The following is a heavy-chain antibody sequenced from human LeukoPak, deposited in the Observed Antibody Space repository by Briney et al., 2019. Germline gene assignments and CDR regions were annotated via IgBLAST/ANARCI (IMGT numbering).Heavy chain of an antibody. CDR3: ARGYSSSWYYFDY. V-gene: IGHV3-21*01. D-gene: IGHD6-13*01. Sequence: GGSLRLSCAASGFTFSSYSMNWVRQAPGKGLEWVSSISSSSSYIYYADSVKGRFTISRDNAKNSLYLQMNSLGAEDTAVYYCARGYSSSWYYFDYWGQGTLVTVSS. J-gene: IGHJ4*02. CDR1: GFTFSSYS. CDR2: ISSSSSYI.